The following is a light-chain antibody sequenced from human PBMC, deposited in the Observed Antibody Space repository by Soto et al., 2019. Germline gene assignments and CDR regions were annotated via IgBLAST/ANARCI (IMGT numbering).Light chain of an antibody. CDR1: SSDVGGYNY. V-gene: IGLV2-14*01. CDR3: SSYTSSSSPHV. CDR2: EVS. Sequence: QSALTQPASVSGSPGQSITISCTGTSSDVGGYNYVSWYQQHPGKAPKLMIYEVSNRPSGVSNRFSGSKSGNTASLTISGLQAEDEADYYCSSYTSSSSPHVFGTGTKLTVL. J-gene: IGLJ1*01.